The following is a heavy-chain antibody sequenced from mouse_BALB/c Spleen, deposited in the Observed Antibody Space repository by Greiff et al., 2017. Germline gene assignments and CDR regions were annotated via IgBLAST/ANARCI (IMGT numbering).Heavy chain of an antibody. CDR3: AKERDSSGYWFAY. CDR1: GYAFSSSW. J-gene: IGHJ3*01. Sequence: QVQLQQSGPELVKPGASVKISCKASGYAFSSSWMNWVKQRPGQGLEWIGRIYPGDGDTNYNGKFKGKATLTADKSSSTAYMQLSSLTSVDSAVYFCAKERDSSGYWFAYWGQGTLVTVSA. CDR2: IYPGDGDT. V-gene: IGHV1-82*01. D-gene: IGHD3-2*01.